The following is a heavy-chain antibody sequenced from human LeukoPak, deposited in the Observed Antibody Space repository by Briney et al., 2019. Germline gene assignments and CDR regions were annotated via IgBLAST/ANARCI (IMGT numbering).Heavy chain of an antibody. J-gene: IGHJ2*01. V-gene: IGHV1-18*01. CDR1: GYTFTSYG. CDR2: IIPIFGTA. Sequence: ASVKVSCKASGYTFTSYGISWVRQAPGQGLEWMGGIIPIFGTANYAQKLQGRVTMTTDTSTSTAYMELRSLRSDDTAVYYCVRASWYFDLWGRGTLVTVSS. CDR3: VRASWYFDL.